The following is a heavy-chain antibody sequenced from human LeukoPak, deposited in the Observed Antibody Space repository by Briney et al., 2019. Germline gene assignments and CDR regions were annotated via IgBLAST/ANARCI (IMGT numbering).Heavy chain of an antibody. V-gene: IGHV1-8*01. CDR2: MNPNSGNT. Sequence: ASVKVSCKASGYTFTSYDINWVRQATGQGLEWMGWMNPNSGNTGYAQKFQGRVTMTRNISISTAYMELSSLRSEDTAVYYCARGLVYYYDSSGYYDAFDIWGQGTMVTVSS. CDR3: ARGLVYYYDSSGYYDAFDI. CDR1: GYTFTSYD. D-gene: IGHD3-22*01. J-gene: IGHJ3*02.